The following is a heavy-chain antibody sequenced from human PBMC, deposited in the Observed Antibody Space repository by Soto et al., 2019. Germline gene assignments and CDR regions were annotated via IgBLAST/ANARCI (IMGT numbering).Heavy chain of an antibody. CDR3: ARSLPGIAAAGTPTDY. D-gene: IGHD6-13*01. V-gene: IGHV3-21*01. CDR1: GFTFSSYS. Sequence: GGSLRLSCAASGFTFSSYSMNWVRQAPGKGLEWVSSISSSSSYIYYADSVKGRFTISRHNAKNSLYLQMNSLRAEDTAVYYCARSLPGIAAAGTPTDYWGQGTLVTVSS. CDR2: ISSSSSYI. J-gene: IGHJ4*02.